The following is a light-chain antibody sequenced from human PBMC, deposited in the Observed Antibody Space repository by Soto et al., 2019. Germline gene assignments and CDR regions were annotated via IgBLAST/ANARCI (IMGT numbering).Light chain of an antibody. Sequence: DIVMTQSPDSLAVSLGERATINCKSSQSVLYSSNNKNYLAWYQQQPGQPPKLLIYWASTRESGVPDRFSGSGSRTDFTLTISSLQAEDVAVYYCQQYYSTPLTFGGGTKVEIK. CDR2: WAS. J-gene: IGKJ4*01. V-gene: IGKV4-1*01. CDR1: QSVLYSSNNKNY. CDR3: QQYYSTPLT.